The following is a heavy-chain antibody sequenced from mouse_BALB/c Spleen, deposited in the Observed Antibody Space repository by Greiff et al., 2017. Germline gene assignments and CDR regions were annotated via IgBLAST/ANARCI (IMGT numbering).Heavy chain of an antibody. CDR2: IRSKSNNYAT. CDR3: VRQGGMDY. J-gene: IGHJ4*01. Sequence: EVQRVESGGGLVQPKGSLKLSCAASGFTFNTYAMNWVRQAPGKGLEWVARIRSKSNNYATYYADSVKDRFTISRDDSQSMLYLQMNNLKTEDTAMYYCVRQGGMDYWGQGTSVTVSS. V-gene: IGHV10-1*02. CDR1: GFTFNTYA.